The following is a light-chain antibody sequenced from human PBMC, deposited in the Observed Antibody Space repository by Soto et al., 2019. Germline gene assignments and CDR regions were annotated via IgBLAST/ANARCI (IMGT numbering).Light chain of an antibody. V-gene: IGKV1-39*01. CDR3: QQSYSTPIT. CDR2: AAS. CDR1: QSISNC. Sequence: DLQMTQSPSSLSAFVGDRVTITCRASQSISNCLNWFKQKPGKAPKLLIYAASTLQSGVPSTFSGSGSGTDFTLTISSLQPEDFATYYCQQSYSTPITFGQGTRLEIK. J-gene: IGKJ5*01.